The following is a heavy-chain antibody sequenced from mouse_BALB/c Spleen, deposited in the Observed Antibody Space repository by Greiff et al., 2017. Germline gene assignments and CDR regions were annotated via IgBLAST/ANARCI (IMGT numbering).Heavy chain of an antibody. CDR3: AALTGRYYFDY. D-gene: IGHD4-1*01. CDR1: GYTFTSYV. Sequence: EVQVVESGPELVKPGASVKMSCKASGYTFTSYVMHWVKQKPGQGLEWIGYINPYNDGTKYNEKFKGKATLTSDKSSSTAYMELSSLTSEDSAVYYCAALTGRYYFDYWGQGTTLTVSS. V-gene: IGHV1-14*01. CDR2: INPYNDGT. J-gene: IGHJ2*01.